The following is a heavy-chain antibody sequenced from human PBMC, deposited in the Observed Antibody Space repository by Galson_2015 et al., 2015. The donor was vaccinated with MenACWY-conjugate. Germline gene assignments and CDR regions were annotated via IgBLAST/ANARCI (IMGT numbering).Heavy chain of an antibody. Sequence: SLRLSCATSGFTFRRFGMHWVRQAPGKGLEWMAVISYDGSNESYADSVRGRFTISRDNAKDSLFLQMNSLGGEDTALYYCARVASTRGYSYGFDIWGQGTLVTVSS. CDR1: GFTFRRFG. CDR2: ISYDGSNE. CDR3: ARVASTRGYSYGFDI. J-gene: IGHJ4*02. V-gene: IGHV3-30*03. D-gene: IGHD5-18*01.